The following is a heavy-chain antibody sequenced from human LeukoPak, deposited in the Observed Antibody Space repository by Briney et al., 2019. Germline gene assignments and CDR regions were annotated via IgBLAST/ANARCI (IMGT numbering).Heavy chain of an antibody. Sequence: ASVKVSCKASGYTFTGYYMNWVRQAPGQGLEWMGWINPKSGGTNYAQKFLGRVTITRDTSISTAYMEVSRLTSDDTAVYYCATEARCTTSLVRGLMDYWGQGTLVTVSS. CDR3: ATEARCTTSLVRGLMDY. D-gene: IGHD3-10*01. J-gene: IGHJ4*02. CDR2: INPKSGGT. V-gene: IGHV1-2*02. CDR1: GYTFTGYY.